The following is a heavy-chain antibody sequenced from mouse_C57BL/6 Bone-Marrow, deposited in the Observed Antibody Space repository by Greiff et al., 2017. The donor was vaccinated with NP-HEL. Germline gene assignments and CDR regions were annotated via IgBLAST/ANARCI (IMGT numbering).Heavy chain of an antibody. CDR3: ARREGYYYGLYYYAMDY. D-gene: IGHD1-1*01. V-gene: IGHV8-12*01. CDR2: IYWDDDK. Sequence: QVTLKVCGPGILQSSQTLSLTCSFSGFSLSTSGMGVSWIRQPSGKGLEWLAHIYWDDDKRYNPSLKSRLTISKATSRNQVFLKITSVDTADTATYYCARREGYYYGLYYYAMDYWGKGTSVTVSS. J-gene: IGHJ4*01. CDR1: GFSLSTSGMG.